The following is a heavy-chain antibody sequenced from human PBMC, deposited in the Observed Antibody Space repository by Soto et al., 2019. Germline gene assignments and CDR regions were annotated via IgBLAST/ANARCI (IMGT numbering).Heavy chain of an antibody. V-gene: IGHV4-59*01. CDR2: IYYSGST. D-gene: IGHD3-10*01. Sequence: PSETLSLTCTVSGGSISSYYWSWIRQPPGKGLEWIGYIYYSGSTNYNPSLKSRVTISVDTSKNQYSLKLSSVTAADTAVYYCARGSRPSYYYMDVWGKGTTVTVSS. J-gene: IGHJ6*03. CDR3: ARGSRPSYYYMDV. CDR1: GGSISSYY.